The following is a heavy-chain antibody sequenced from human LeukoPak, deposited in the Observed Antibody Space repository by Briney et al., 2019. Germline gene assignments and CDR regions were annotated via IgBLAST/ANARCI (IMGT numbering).Heavy chain of an antibody. CDR3: AREGGYDSSGGPDY. J-gene: IGHJ4*02. CDR1: GFTFISYW. V-gene: IGHV3-7*01. D-gene: IGHD3-22*01. CDR2: IKQDGSEK. Sequence: GGSLRLFCAASGFTFISYWMSWVRQAPGKGLEWVANIKQDGSEKYYVDSVKGRFTISKDNAKNSLYLQMNSLRAEDTAVYYCAREGGYDSSGGPDYWGQGTLVTVSS.